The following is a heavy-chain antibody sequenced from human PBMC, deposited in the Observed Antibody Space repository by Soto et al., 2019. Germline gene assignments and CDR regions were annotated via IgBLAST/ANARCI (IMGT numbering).Heavy chain of an antibody. D-gene: IGHD6-6*01. V-gene: IGHV1-18*04. CDR1: GYTFTSYG. CDR3: ARDPSSESSSSFLDP. Sequence: QVQLVQSGAEVKKPGASVKVSCKASGYTFTSYGISWVRQAPGQGLERMGWISAYNGNTNYAQKLQGRVTMTTDTSTSTAYMELRSLRSDDTAVYYCARDPSSESSSSFLDPWGQGTLVTVSS. CDR2: ISAYNGNT. J-gene: IGHJ5*02.